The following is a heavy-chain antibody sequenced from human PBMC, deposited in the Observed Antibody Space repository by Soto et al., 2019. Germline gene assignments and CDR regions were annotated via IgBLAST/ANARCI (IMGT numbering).Heavy chain of an antibody. J-gene: IGHJ4*02. CDR3: ANAIAAPDAPFDY. V-gene: IGHV1-69*13. D-gene: IGHD6-13*01. Sequence: GASVKVSCKASGGTFSSYRFNWVRQARGQGLEWLGGIVPIYRTADYAQKFQGRVTITADESTRTVYMELSSLKSQDTALYYCANAIAAPDAPFDYWGQGTLVTVSS. CDR1: GGTFSSYR. CDR2: IVPIYRTA.